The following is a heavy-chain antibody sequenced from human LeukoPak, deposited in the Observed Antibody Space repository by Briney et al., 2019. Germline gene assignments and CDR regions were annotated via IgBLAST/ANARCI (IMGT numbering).Heavy chain of an antibody. CDR3: ALTPDYYGSGSFDY. J-gene: IGHJ4*02. CDR1: GFTFSSYW. CDR2: IKQDGSEK. V-gene: IGHV3-7*01. D-gene: IGHD3-10*01. Sequence: GGSLRLSCAASGFTFSSYWMSWVRQAPGKGLEWVADIKQDGSEKYYVDSVKGRFTISRDNAKNSLYLQMNSLRAEDTALYYCALTPDYYGSGSFDYWGQGTLVTVSS.